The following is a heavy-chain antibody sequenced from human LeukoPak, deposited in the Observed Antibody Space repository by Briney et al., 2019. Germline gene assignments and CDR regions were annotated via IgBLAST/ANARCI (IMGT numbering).Heavy chain of an antibody. CDR3: ARLCYYGSGSYWFDP. J-gene: IGHJ5*02. Sequence: SETLSLTCAVSGGSISSGGYSWSWIRQPPGKGLEWIGYIYHSGSTYYNPSLKSRVTISVDRSKNRFSLKLSSVTAADTAVYYCARLCYYGSGSYWFDPWGQGTLVTVSS. D-gene: IGHD3-10*01. CDR1: GGSISSGGYS. V-gene: IGHV4-30-2*01. CDR2: IYHSGST.